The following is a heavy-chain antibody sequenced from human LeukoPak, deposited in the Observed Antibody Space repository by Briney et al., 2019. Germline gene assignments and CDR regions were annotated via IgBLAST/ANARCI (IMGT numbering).Heavy chain of an antibody. V-gene: IGHV3-30*18. D-gene: IGHD6-13*01. CDR3: AKEVRPSTPYSSSWYYFDY. CDR1: GFTFSSYG. CDR2: ISYDGSNK. Sequence: PGGSLRLSCAASGFTFSSYGMHWVRQAPGKGLEWVAVISYDGSNKYYADSVKGRFTISRDNSKNTLYLQMNSLRAEDTAVYYCAKEVRPSTPYSSSWYYFDYWGQGTLVTVSS. J-gene: IGHJ4*02.